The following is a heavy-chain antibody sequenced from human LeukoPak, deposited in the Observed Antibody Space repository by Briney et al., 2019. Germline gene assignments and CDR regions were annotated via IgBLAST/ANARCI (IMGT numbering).Heavy chain of an antibody. D-gene: IGHD3-10*01. CDR3: APIFWSNYNAIEY. J-gene: IGHJ4*02. Sequence: SETLSLTCTVSGGSISSSGYCWGWVRQPPGKGLEWIGNFHCSGKNYYNSSLKSRVTIFVDTSKNQFSLKLSSVTAADTAVYYCAPIFWSNYNAIEYWGPGTPVTVSS. CDR2: FHCSGKN. V-gene: IGHV4-39*01. CDR1: GGSISSSGYC.